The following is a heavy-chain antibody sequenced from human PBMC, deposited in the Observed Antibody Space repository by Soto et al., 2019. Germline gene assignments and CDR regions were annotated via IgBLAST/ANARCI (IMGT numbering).Heavy chain of an antibody. Sequence: QVQLVQSRGEVKKPGASVKVSCKTSGYSFTTYGISWVRQAPGQGLEWMGWISGYNGNTNYAQKLQGRVPMTTDTTTSTAYMELRSLRSADTAVDYCAREGPAPYPDYGMDVWGQGSTVTVSS. V-gene: IGHV1-18*01. CDR2: ISGYNGNT. CDR3: AREGPAPYPDYGMDV. J-gene: IGHJ6*02. CDR1: GYSFTTYG.